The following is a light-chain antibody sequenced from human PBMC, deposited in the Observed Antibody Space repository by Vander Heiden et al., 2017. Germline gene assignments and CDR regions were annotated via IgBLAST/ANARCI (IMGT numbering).Light chain of an antibody. Sequence: DIQMTQSPSSLSASEGDSVTITCQASQVISKYLNWYQQKPGKAPKLLIYDASNLETGVPSRISGSGSGTDFTFTISSLQPEDLATYYCQQYDNHPITFGGGTKVEIK. CDR2: DAS. J-gene: IGKJ4*01. CDR1: QVISKY. V-gene: IGKV1-33*01. CDR3: QQYDNHPIT.